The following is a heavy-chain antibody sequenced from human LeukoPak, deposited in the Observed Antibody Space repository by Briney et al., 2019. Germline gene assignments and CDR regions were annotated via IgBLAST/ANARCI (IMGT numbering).Heavy chain of an antibody. J-gene: IGHJ4*02. Sequence: GASVKVSCKASGYTFTSYDINWVRQATGQGLEWMGWMNPNSGNTGYVQKFQGRVTMTRNTSISTAYMELSSLRSEDTAVYYCARGSGSAGYSSSWGQGTLVTVSS. CDR1: GYTFTSYD. V-gene: IGHV1-8*01. CDR2: MNPNSGNT. D-gene: IGHD6-13*01. CDR3: ARGSGSAGYSSS.